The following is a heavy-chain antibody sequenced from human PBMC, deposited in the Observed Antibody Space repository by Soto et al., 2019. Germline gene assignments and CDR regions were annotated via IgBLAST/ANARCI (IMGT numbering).Heavy chain of an antibody. D-gene: IGHD3-3*01. CDR3: AHGSRPGQGVAAFDN. Sequence: QITLKESGPTLVKPTQTLTLTCTVSGFSLSGSGMAVGWIRQPPGKALEWLAVIYWDDDKRYSPSLKSRLTISKDTSKNQVVLTVTNMNPVDTATYFCAHGSRPGQGVAAFDNWGQGTLVTVSS. J-gene: IGHJ4*02. V-gene: IGHV2-5*02. CDR1: GFSLSGSGMA. CDR2: IYWDDDK.